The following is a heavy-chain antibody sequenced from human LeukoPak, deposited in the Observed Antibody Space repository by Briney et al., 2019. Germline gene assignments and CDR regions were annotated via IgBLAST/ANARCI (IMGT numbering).Heavy chain of an antibody. CDR1: GYTFTGYY. Sequence: ASVKVSCKASGYTFTGYYMHWVRQAPGQGLEWMGWINPNSGGTNYAQKFQGRVTMTRDTSISTAYMELSRLRSDDTAVYYCARERRVGELEDIVVVPAARERRYYYYYYMDVWGKGTTVTISS. CDR3: ARERRVGELEDIVVVPAARERRYYYYYYMDV. J-gene: IGHJ6*03. D-gene: IGHD2-2*01. V-gene: IGHV1-2*02. CDR2: INPNSGGT.